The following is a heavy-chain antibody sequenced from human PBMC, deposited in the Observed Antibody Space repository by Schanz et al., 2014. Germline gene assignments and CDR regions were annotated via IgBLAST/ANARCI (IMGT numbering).Heavy chain of an antibody. V-gene: IGHV1-18*01. J-gene: IGHJ3*02. D-gene: IGHD3-22*01. Sequence: QVQLVQSGAEVKKPGASVKVSCKASGYTFTSYGISWVRQAPGQGLEWMGWISAYNGNTKYPQKIQGRVTMTTDTSSSTAYMELRSLRSDDTAVYYCARDLPYRDGGKCYSDRFDIWGQGTVVTISS. CDR2: ISAYNGNT. CDR3: ARDLPYRDGGKCYSDRFDI. CDR1: GYTFTSYG.